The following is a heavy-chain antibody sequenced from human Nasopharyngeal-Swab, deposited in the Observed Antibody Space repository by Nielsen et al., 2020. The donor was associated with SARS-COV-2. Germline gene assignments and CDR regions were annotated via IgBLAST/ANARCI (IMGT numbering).Heavy chain of an antibody. Sequence: SETLSLTCTVSGGSNSSSSYYWGWIRQPPGKGLEWIGSIYYSGSTYYNPSLKSRVTISVDTSKNQFSLKLSSVTAADTAVYYCARDESWRYYYGMDVWGQGTTVTVSS. V-gene: IGHV4-39*02. J-gene: IGHJ6*02. D-gene: IGHD1-1*01. CDR1: GGSNSSSSYY. CDR3: ARDESWRYYYGMDV. CDR2: IYYSGST.